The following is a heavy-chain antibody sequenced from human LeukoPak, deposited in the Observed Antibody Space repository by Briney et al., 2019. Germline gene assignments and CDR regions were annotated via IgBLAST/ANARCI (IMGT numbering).Heavy chain of an antibody. Sequence: GGSLRLSCAASGFSFSGDYIHWVRQAPGKGLEYVSAISGNGVTTHYTNSVKGRFTISRDNSKNTVYLQMGSLSTEDAAVYYCARDTNREQDIWGQGTTVTVSS. CDR3: ARDTNREQDI. J-gene: IGHJ6*02. D-gene: IGHD3-3*01. CDR2: ISGNGVTT. V-gene: IGHV3-64*01. CDR1: GFSFSGDY.